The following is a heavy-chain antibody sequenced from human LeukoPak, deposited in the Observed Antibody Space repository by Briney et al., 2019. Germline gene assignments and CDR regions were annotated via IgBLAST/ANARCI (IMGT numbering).Heavy chain of an antibody. D-gene: IGHD3-22*01. CDR3: AGSYDSRYWFDP. CDR1: GFTFSSYS. Sequence: GGSLRLSCAASGFTFSSYSMNWVRQAPGKGLEWVSSISSSSSYIYYADSVKGRFTISRDNSKNTLYLQMNSLRAEDTAVYYCAGSYDSRYWFDPWGQGTLVTVSS. V-gene: IGHV3-21*04. J-gene: IGHJ5*02. CDR2: ISSSSSYI.